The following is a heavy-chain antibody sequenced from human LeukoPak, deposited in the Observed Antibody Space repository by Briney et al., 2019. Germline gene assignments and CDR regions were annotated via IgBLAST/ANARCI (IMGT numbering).Heavy chain of an antibody. V-gene: IGHV3-72*01. CDR2: SRNKANSYTT. J-gene: IGHJ4*02. CDR3: VKTPYF. D-gene: IGHD4-23*01. Sequence: GGSLRLSCAASGFNFSDHYMDWVRQAPGKGLEWVGRSRNKANSYTTDYAASVKGRFTVSRDDSKTSLYLQMDSLKVEDTAIYYCVKTPYFWGQGALVAVAS. CDR1: GFNFSDHY.